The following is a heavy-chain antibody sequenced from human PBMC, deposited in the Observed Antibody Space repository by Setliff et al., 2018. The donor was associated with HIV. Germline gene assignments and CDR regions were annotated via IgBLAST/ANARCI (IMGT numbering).Heavy chain of an antibody. Sequence: TLSLTCTVSGGSISSGSYYWSWIRQPAGKGLEWIGRIYTTGITNYIPSLKSRVTISLDTSKNQFSLKLTSVTTADTAVYYCARGPRPVDVDYYYMDVWGKGTTVTVSS. J-gene: IGHJ6*03. CDR2: IYTTGIT. CDR1: GGSISSGSYY. V-gene: IGHV4-61*02. CDR3: ARGPRPVDVDYYYMDV.